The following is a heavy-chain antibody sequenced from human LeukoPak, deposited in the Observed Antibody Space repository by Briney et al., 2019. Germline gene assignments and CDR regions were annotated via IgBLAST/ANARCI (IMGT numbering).Heavy chain of an antibody. V-gene: IGHV4-59*01. CDR2: IYYSGST. Sequence: SETLSLTYTVSGGSISSYYWSWIRQPPGKGLEWIGYIYYSGSTNYNPSLKSRVTISVDTSKNQFSLKLSSVTAADTAVYYCARVIPGTTFYYGMDVWGQGTTVTVSS. CDR3: ARVIPGTTFYYGMDV. CDR1: GGSISSYY. D-gene: IGHD1-7*01. J-gene: IGHJ6*02.